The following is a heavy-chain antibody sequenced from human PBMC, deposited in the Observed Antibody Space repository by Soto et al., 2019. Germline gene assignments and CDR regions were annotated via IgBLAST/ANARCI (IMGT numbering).Heavy chain of an antibody. J-gene: IGHJ6*02. CDR3: ARDLIFTDPYCGGDCYGRVLWSYGMDV. D-gene: IGHD2-21*02. V-gene: IGHV1-18*01. Sequence: ASVKVSCKASGYTFTSYGISWVRQAPGQGLEWMGWISAYNGNTNYAQKLQGRVTMTTDTSTSTAYMELRSLRSDDTAVYYCARDLIFTDPYCGGDCYGRVLWSYGMDVWGQGTTVTVSS. CDR1: GYTFTSYG. CDR2: ISAYNGNT.